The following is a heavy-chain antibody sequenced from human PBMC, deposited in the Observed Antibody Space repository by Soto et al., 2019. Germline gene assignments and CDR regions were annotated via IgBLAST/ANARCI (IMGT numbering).Heavy chain of an antibody. Sequence: PSETLSLTCGVSDDSISSSNFYWGWLRQSPGKGLEWIGSFYYGGSTYYNPSLTGRVTISVDTSKNQFSLRLNSVTVADTSVFYWARARVGSAFDVWGPGTLVTVSS. D-gene: IGHD1-26*01. CDR2: FYYGGST. CDR3: ARARVGSAFDV. J-gene: IGHJ3*01. CDR1: DDSISSSNFY. V-gene: IGHV4-39*01.